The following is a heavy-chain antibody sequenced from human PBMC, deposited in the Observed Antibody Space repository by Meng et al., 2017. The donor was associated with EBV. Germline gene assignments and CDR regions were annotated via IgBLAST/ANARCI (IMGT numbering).Heavy chain of an antibody. CDR1: GFTFSSYW. D-gene: IGHD6-13*01. CDR2: INSDGSST. V-gene: IGHV3-74*01. CDR3: ARGGGYSSSWYPD. Sequence: EVQLVGSVGGLVQPGGSLGPSCAASGFTFSSYWMHWVRQAPGKGLVWVSRINSDGSSTSYADSVKGRFTISRDNAKNTLYLQMNSLRAEDTAVYYCARGGGYSSSWYPDWGQGTLVTVSS. J-gene: IGHJ4*02.